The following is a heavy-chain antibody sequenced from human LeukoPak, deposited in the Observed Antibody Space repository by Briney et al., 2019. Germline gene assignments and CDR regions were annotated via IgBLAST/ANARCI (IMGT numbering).Heavy chain of an antibody. CDR3: ASFWSGYLYIASDSRVGMDV. V-gene: IGHV1-24*01. CDR2: FDPEDGET. Sequence: ASVKVSCKVSGYTLTELSMHWVRQAPGKGLEWMGVFDPEDGETIYAQKFQGRVTMTEDTSTDTAYMELSSLRSEDTAVYYCASFWSGYLYIASDSRVGMDVWGQGTTVTVSS. CDR1: GYTLTELS. D-gene: IGHD3-3*01. J-gene: IGHJ6*02.